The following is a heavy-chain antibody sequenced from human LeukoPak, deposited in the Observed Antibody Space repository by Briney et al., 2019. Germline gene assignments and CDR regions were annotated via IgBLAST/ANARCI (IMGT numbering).Heavy chain of an antibody. J-gene: IGHJ4*02. D-gene: IGHD1-14*01. Sequence: PSETLSLTCAVYGGSFSGYYWSWIRQPPGKGLEWIGEINHSGSTNYNPSLKSRVTISVDTSKNQFSLKLSSVTAADTAVYYCARGFKPVDYWGQGTLVTVSS. CDR2: INHSGST. CDR3: ARGFKPVDY. CDR1: GGSFSGYY. V-gene: IGHV4-34*01.